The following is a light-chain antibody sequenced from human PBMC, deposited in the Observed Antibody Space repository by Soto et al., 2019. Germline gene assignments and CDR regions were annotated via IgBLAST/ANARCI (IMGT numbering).Light chain of an antibody. CDR3: AAWDDRLMGV. J-gene: IGLJ1*01. Sequence: QSVLTQPPSVSGTPGQTVTITCSGSSTNIGSSSVKWYQQLPGAAPTVLIYSNALRPSGIPNRFSGSKSGTSASLAISGLQPEDEADYYCAAWDDRLMGVFGPGTKLTVL. CDR1: STNIGSSS. V-gene: IGLV1-44*01. CDR2: SNA.